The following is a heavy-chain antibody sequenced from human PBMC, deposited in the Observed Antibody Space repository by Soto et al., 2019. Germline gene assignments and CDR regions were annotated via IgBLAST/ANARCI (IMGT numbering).Heavy chain of an antibody. CDR3: ARDSGYSIGYYYYGMDV. CDR1: GGSISSYY. CDR2: IYYSGST. Sequence: SETLSLTCTVSGGSISSYYWSWIRQPPGKGLEWIVYIYYSGSTNYNPSLKSRVTISVDTSKNQFSLKLSSVTAADTAVYYCARDSGYSIGYYYYGMDVWGQGTTVTVSS. V-gene: IGHV4-59*01. D-gene: IGHD4-4*01. J-gene: IGHJ6*02.